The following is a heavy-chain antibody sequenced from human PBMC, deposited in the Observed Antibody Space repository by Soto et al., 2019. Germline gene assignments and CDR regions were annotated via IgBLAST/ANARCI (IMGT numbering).Heavy chain of an antibody. CDR3: ARDREYDFWSGYPREYYFDY. J-gene: IGHJ4*02. V-gene: IGHV1-69*04. CDR2: IIPILGIA. CDR1: GGTFSSYT. D-gene: IGHD3-3*01. Sequence: RASVKVSCKASGGTFSSYTISWVRQAPGQGLEWMGRIIPILGIANYAQKFQGRVTITADKSTSTAYMELSSLRSEDTAVYYCARDREYDFWSGYPREYYFDYWGQGTLVTVSS.